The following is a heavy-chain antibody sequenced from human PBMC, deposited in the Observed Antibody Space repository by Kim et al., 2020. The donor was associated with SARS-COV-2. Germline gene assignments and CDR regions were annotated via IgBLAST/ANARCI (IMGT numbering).Heavy chain of an antibody. CDR2: ISGSGGST. CDR1: GFTFSSYA. Sequence: GGSLRLSCAASGFTFSSYAMSWVRQAPGKGLEWVSAISGSGGSTNYADSVKGRLTISRDNSKNTLYLQMNSLRAEDTAGYYCPKGRWIYSSSWKGDWGQGTLVTVSS. D-gene: IGHD6-13*01. V-gene: IGHV3-23*01. J-gene: IGHJ4*02. CDR3: PKGRWIYSSSWKGD.